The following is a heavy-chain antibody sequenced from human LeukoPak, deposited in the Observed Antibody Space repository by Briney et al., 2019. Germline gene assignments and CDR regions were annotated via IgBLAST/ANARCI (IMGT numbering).Heavy chain of an antibody. CDR2: ISSSGSTI. CDR1: GFTFSSYE. Sequence: GGSLRLSCAASGFTFSSYEMNWVRQAPGKGLEWVSYISSSGSTIYYADSVKGRFTISRDNAKNSLYLQMNSLRAEDTAVYYCARDGAHYGSGSYYNPNWFDPWGQGTLVTVSS. D-gene: IGHD3-10*01. J-gene: IGHJ5*02. V-gene: IGHV3-48*03. CDR3: ARDGAHYGSGSYYNPNWFDP.